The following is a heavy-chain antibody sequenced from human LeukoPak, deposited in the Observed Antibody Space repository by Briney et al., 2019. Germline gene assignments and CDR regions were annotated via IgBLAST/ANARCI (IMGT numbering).Heavy chain of an antibody. CDR1: GLTFSSYE. CDR2: TSSSGSTI. V-gene: IGHV3-48*03. D-gene: IGHD5-18*01. J-gene: IGHJ4*02. Sequence: GGSLRLSCAASGLTFSSYEMNWVRQAPGKGLEWVSYTSSSGSTIYYADSVKGRFTISRDSAKNSLYLQMNSLRAEDTAVYYCARDHSKDIAMGTRDYWGQGTLVTVSS. CDR3: ARDHSKDIAMGTRDY.